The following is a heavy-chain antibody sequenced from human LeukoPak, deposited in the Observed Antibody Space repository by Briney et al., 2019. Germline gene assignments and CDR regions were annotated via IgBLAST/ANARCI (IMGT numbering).Heavy chain of an antibody. Sequence: ASVKVSCKASGYTFTSYDINWVRQATGQGLEWMGWMNPNSGNTGYAQKFQGSVTMTRNTSISTAYMELSSLRSEDTAVYYCARGYSYDPFFDYWGQGTLVTVSS. CDR3: ARGYSYDPFFDY. V-gene: IGHV1-8*01. CDR1: GYTFTSYD. D-gene: IGHD5-18*01. J-gene: IGHJ4*02. CDR2: MNPNSGNT.